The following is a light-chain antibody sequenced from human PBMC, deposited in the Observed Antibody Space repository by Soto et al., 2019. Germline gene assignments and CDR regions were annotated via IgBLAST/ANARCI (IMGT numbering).Light chain of an antibody. CDR1: SSDVGAYKF. V-gene: IGLV2-8*01. Sequence: QSALTHPPSASGSPGQSVTISCTGTSSDVGAYKFVSWYQHHPGKAPKLMISEVSRRPSGVPDRFSGSKSGNTASLTVSGLQAEDEAEYYCSSYAGGNLYVFGTGTKLTVL. CDR3: SSYAGGNLYV. J-gene: IGLJ1*01. CDR2: EVS.